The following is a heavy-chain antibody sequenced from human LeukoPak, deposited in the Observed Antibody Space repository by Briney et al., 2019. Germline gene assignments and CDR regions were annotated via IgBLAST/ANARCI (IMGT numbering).Heavy chain of an antibody. J-gene: IGHJ4*02. Sequence: SGGSLRLSCVASEFSFSSYWMTWVRQAPGKGLEWVANIKQDGSVKNYVDSVKGRFTISRDNAENSLYLQMNSLRVEDTAVYYCARGPSTTLTTKWGQGTLSPSLQ. V-gene: IGHV3-7*01. CDR3: ARGPSTTLTTK. CDR2: IKQDGSVK. CDR1: EFSFSSYW. D-gene: IGHD4-11*01.